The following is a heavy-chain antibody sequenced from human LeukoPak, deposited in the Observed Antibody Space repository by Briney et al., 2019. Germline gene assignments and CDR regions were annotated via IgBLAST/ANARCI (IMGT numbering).Heavy chain of an antibody. V-gene: IGHV4-39*01. CDR2: IFYSWST. CDR3: ARHRPPGITVAGNGEFDY. CDR1: GGSISSGSYY. D-gene: IGHD6-19*01. J-gene: IGHJ4*02. Sequence: SETLSLTCTDSGGSISSGSYYWGWIRQPPGKGLEWIGSIFYSWSTYYSPSLKSRVTISIDTSKNQFSLKLSSVTAADTAVYYCARHRPPGITVAGNGEFDYWGQGTLVTVSS.